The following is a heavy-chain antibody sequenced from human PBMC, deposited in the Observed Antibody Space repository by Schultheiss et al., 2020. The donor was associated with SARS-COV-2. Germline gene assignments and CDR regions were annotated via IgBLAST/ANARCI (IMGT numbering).Heavy chain of an antibody. J-gene: IGHJ6*02. CDR1: GFSFSDYY. V-gene: IGHV3-11*01. CDR3: ARDNTYYGPMDV. Sequence: GSLRLSCAASGFSFSDYYMTWIRQAPGKGLEWVSSISGSGTTIYYADSVKGRFTISRDNAKISLYLQMNSLRAEDTAVYYCARDNTYYGPMDVWGQGTTVTVSS. D-gene: IGHD3-10*01. CDR2: ISGSGTTI.